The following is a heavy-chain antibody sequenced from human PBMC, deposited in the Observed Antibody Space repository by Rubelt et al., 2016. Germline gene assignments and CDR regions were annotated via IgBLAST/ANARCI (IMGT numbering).Heavy chain of an antibody. CDR1: GFTFSSSW. V-gene: IGHV3-48*02. CDR3: ARANGMDV. Sequence: EMQLVESGGGLVQPGGSLRLSCAASGFTFSSSWMSWVRQAPGKGLEWVSYISGSGGTIYDADSVGGRFTISRDKSKNALFLQMNSLRDAGTAAYYCARANGMDVWCQGTTVTVSS. J-gene: IGHJ6*02. CDR2: ISGSGGTI.